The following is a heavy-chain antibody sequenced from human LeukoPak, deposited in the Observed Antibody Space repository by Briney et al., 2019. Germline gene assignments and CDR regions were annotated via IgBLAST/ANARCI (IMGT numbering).Heavy chain of an antibody. CDR3: AKLRDFFDSSGQFDY. D-gene: IGHD3-22*01. CDR1: GFAFSSYA. J-gene: IGHJ4*02. V-gene: IGHV3-23*01. CDR2: TSGSGDGT. Sequence: GGSLRLSCAASGFAFSSYAMSWVRQAPGKGLEWVSATSGSGDGTFYADSVKGRFTISRDNSKNTLYLQMNSLRAEDTAIYYCAKLRDFFDSSGQFDYWGQGTLVTVSS.